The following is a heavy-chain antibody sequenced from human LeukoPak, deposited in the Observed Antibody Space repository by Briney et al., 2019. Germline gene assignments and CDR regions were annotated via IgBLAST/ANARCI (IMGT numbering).Heavy chain of an antibody. CDR1: GFTFSSYA. V-gene: IGHV3-23*01. D-gene: IGHD3-22*01. CDR2: ISGSGGST. J-gene: IGHJ4*02. Sequence: GGSLRLSCAASGFTFSSYAMSWVRQAPGKGLEWVSAISGSGGSTYYADSVKGRFTISRDNSKNTLHLQMNSLRAEDTAIYFCVYYDSSGYYYGRLRYWGQGTLVTVSS. CDR3: VYYDSSGYYYGRLRY.